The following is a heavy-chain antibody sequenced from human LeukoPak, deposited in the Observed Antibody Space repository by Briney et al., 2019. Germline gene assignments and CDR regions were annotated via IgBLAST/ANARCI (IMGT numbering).Heavy chain of an antibody. D-gene: IGHD2-15*01. CDR2: ISSSGSTI. V-gene: IGHV3-48*03. CDR1: GFTFSSYE. CDR3: ATSQGSGGHQKYFQH. J-gene: IGHJ1*01. Sequence: PGGSLRLSCAASGFTFSSYEMNWVRQAPGKGLEWVSYISSSGSTIYYADSVKGRFTISRDNAKNSLYLQMNSLRAEDTAVYYCATSQGSGGHQKYFQHWGKAPRVPVS.